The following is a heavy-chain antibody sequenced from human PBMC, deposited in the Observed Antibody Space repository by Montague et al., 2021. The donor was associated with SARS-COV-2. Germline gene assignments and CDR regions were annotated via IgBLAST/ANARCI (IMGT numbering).Heavy chain of an antibody. Sequence: SETRSLTCTVSGDSITDDDWSWIRQPPGKGLEWIVNIFKNGKTDYNPSLRSRVITSVDTSKSQFSLKVTSVTAAVTAVYYCARYYERSLDVWGQGTTVTVSS. CDR2: IFKNGKT. J-gene: IGHJ6*02. CDR3: ARYYERSLDV. D-gene: IGHD3-22*01. V-gene: IGHV4-59*08. CDR1: GDSITDDD.